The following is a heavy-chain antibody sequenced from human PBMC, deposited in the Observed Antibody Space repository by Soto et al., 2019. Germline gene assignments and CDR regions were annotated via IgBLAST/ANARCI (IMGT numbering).Heavy chain of an antibody. Sequence: GGSLRLSCAASGFTFSSYAMHWVRQAPGKGLEWVAVISYDGSNKYYADSVKGRFTISRDNSKNTLYLQMNSLRAGDTAVYYCARDKAVAPAYYYYGMDVWGQGTTVTVSS. J-gene: IGHJ6*02. D-gene: IGHD6-19*01. CDR3: ARDKAVAPAYYYYGMDV. V-gene: IGHV3-30-3*01. CDR1: GFTFSSYA. CDR2: ISYDGSNK.